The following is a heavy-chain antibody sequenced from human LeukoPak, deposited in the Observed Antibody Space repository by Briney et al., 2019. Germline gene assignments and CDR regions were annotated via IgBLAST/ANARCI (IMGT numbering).Heavy chain of an antibody. V-gene: IGHV4-38-2*02. CDR3: ARDPRYYYDSSGYYQLDY. CDR2: IYHSGGT. J-gene: IGHJ4*02. CDR1: GYSISSGYY. Sequence: PSETLSLTCTVSGYSISSGYYWGWIRQPPGKGLEWIGSIYHSGGTYYNPSLKSRVTISVDTSKNQFSLKLSSVTAADTAVYYCARDPRYYYDSSGYYQLDYWGQGTLVTVSS. D-gene: IGHD3-22*01.